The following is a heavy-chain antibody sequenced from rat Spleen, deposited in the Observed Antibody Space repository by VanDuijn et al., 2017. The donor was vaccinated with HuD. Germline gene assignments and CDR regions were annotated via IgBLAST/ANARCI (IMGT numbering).Heavy chain of an antibody. CDR2: ISTGGGST. CDR1: GFTFSNYY. V-gene: IGHV5-27*01. J-gene: IGHJ3*01. CDR3: TTQYDWFAY. Sequence: EVQLVESGGGLVQPGRSLKLSCAASGFTFSNYYMAWVRQAPTKGLEWVAYISTGGGSTYYRDSVKGRFPISRDNAKSTLYLQMDSLRSEDTATYYCTTQYDWFAYWGQGTLVTVSS. D-gene: IGHD4-1*01.